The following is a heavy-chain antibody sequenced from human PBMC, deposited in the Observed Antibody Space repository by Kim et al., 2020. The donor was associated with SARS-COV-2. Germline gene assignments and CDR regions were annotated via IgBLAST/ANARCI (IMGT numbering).Heavy chain of an antibody. Sequence: SSSRPIYYADPVKGRFTISRANAKNSLYLQTNSLRAEDTAVYYCAITYSYWGQGTLVTVSS. D-gene: IGHD5-18*01. V-gene: IGHV3-48*04. CDR2: SSSRPI. J-gene: IGHJ4*02. CDR3: AITYSY.